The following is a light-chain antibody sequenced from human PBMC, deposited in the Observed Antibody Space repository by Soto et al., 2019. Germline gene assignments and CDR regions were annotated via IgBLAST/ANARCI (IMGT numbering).Light chain of an antibody. J-gene: IGKJ1*01. Sequence: EIVLTQSPGTLSLSPGERGTLSCRASQSVSSSYLAWYQQRPGQAPRLLIYGASSRATGIPDRFSGSGSGTDFTLTITRLEPEDIAVYYCQHYGSSPPWTFGQGTKVEVK. CDR1: QSVSSSY. CDR3: QHYGSSPPWT. V-gene: IGKV3-20*01. CDR2: GAS.